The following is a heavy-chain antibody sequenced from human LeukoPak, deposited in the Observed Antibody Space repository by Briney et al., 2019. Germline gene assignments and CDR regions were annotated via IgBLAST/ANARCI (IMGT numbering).Heavy chain of an antibody. CDR1: GFTVSGNY. CDR2: IYSGGTT. CDR3: TTRSDSGYGPFDY. J-gene: IGHJ4*02. D-gene: IGHD5-12*01. Sequence: GGSLRLSCAVSGFTVSGNYMSWVRQAPGKGLEWVSLIYSGGTTYYADSVKGRFTISRDNSKNTLYLQMNSLRAEDTAVYYCTTRSDSGYGPFDYWGQGTLVTVSS. V-gene: IGHV3-53*01.